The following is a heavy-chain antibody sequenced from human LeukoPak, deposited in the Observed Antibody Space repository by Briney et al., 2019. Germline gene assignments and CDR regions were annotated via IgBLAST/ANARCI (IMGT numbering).Heavy chain of an antibody. CDR1: GFTLSRYG. CDR2: FSYDGSNK. Sequence: SGGALRLSCAAPGFTLSRYGMYWGRPAPSQGVGGGGAFSYDGSNKYYADSVKGRFTISRDNSKNTLYLQMNSLRAEDTAVYYCARDWPLNSSGWYNWFDPWGQGTLVTVSS. V-gene: IGHV3-30*03. CDR3: ARDWPLNSSGWYNWFDP. J-gene: IGHJ5*02. D-gene: IGHD6-19*01.